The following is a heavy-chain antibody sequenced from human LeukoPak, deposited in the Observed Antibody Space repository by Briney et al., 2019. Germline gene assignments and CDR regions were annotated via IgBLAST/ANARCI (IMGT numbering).Heavy chain of an antibody. Sequence: PSETLSLTCAVYGGSFSGYYWSWIRQPPGKGLEWIGEINHSGSTNYNPSLKSRVTISVDTSKNQFSLKLSSVTAADSAVYYCACTYCLPGGRPASFDYWGQGTLVTVSS. V-gene: IGHV4-34*01. J-gene: IGHJ4*02. CDR2: INHSGST. CDR3: ACTYCLPGGRPASFDY. D-gene: IGHD2-15*01. CDR1: GGSFSGYY.